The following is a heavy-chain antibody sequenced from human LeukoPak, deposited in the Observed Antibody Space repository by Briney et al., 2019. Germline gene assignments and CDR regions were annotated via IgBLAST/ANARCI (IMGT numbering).Heavy chain of an antibody. Sequence: SETLSLTCAVYGVSFSGYYWIWIRQPPGKGLEWIGEINHSGSTNYHRSLKSRVTISVDTFKSQFSLKLSSVTAADTGVYYCARLPYDILAGYPSDAFDIWGQGTMVTVSS. D-gene: IGHD3-9*01. V-gene: IGHV4-34*01. CDR1: GVSFSGYY. CDR2: INHSGST. J-gene: IGHJ3*02. CDR3: ARLPYDILAGYPSDAFDI.